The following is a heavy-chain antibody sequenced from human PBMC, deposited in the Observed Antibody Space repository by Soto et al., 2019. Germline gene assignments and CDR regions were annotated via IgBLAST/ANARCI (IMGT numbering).Heavy chain of an antibody. D-gene: IGHD2-8*01. CDR2: ISGSGGST. CDR1: GFTFSSYA. J-gene: IGHJ4*02. CDR3: AKDFIVLMVWEGN. Sequence: EVQLLESGGGLVQPGGSLRLSCAASGFTFSSYAMSWVRQAPGKGLEWVSAISGSGGSTYYADSVKGRFTISRDNAKNTLYLQMNSLRAEDTAVYYCAKDFIVLMVWEGNWGQGTLVTVSS. V-gene: IGHV3-23*01.